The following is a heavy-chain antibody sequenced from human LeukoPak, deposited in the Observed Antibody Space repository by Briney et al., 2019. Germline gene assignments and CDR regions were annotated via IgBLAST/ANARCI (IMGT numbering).Heavy chain of an antibody. Sequence: GASVKVSCKASGYTFTGYYMHWVRQAPGQGLEWMGWINPNSGGTNYAQKFQGRVTMTRDTSISTAYMELSRLRSDDTAVYYCARTSGYSYGPNYYFDYWGQGTLVTVSS. D-gene: IGHD5-18*01. CDR2: INPNSGGT. CDR1: GYTFTGYY. V-gene: IGHV1-2*02. J-gene: IGHJ4*02. CDR3: ARTSGYSYGPNYYFDY.